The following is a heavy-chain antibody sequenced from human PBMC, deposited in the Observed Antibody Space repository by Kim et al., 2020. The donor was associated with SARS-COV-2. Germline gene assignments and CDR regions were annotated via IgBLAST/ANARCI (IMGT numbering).Heavy chain of an antibody. CDR1: GYTFTSYY. D-gene: IGHD3-9*01. J-gene: IGHJ6*02. V-gene: IGHV1-46*01. CDR3: ARALRYYDILTGYYNVDYYYGMDV. Sequence: ASVKVSCKASGYTFTSYYMHWVRQAPGQGLEWMGIINPSGGSTSYAQKFQGRVTMTRDTSTSTVYMELSSLRSEDTAVYYCARALRYYDILTGYYNVDYYYGMDVWGQGTTVTVSS. CDR2: INPSGGST.